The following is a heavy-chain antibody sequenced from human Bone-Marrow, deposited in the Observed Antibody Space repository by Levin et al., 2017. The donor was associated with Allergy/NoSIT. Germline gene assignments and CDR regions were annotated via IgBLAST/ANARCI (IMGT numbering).Heavy chain of an antibody. Sequence: PGGSLRLSCAASGFTFGNYYINWIRQGPGKGLEWVSSINSNGETKYYGDTVKGRFTISRDNTKNSVSLLMSSLRAEDTARYYCVRDRSGVVAVALPDGDHYYCGMDVWGQGTTVTVSS. V-gene: IGHV3-11*01. CDR3: VRDRSGVVAVALPDGDHYYCGMDV. D-gene: IGHD3-3*01. CDR2: INSNGETK. CDR1: GFTFGNYY. J-gene: IGHJ6*02.